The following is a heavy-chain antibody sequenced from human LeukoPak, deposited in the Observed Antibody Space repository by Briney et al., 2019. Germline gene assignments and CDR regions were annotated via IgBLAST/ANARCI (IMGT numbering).Heavy chain of an antibody. CDR2: INPTGTST. CDR1: VYTFTIYY. J-gene: IGHJ4*02. CDR3: AREESGGYFDY. Sequence: ASVKVSCKASVYTFTIYYMHWVRQAPGQGLEWMGLINPTGTSTNYAQKFRGRVTMTRDTSTTTVYMELSSLRSEDTAVYYCAREESGGYFDYWGQGTLVTVSS. V-gene: IGHV1-46*01.